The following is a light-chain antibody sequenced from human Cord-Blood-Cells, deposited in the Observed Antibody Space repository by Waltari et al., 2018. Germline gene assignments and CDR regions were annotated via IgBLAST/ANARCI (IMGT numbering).Light chain of an antibody. CDR3: CSYAGSSTYV. J-gene: IGLJ1*01. CDR2: EVS. V-gene: IGLV2-23*02. Sequence: QSAMTQPASVSGSPGKSTTIPCTGTSSDVGSYNLVSWYQQHPGKAPKLMIYEVSKRPSGVSNRFSGSKSGNTASLTIAGLQAEDEADYYCCSYAGSSTYVFGTGTKVTVL. CDR1: SSDVGSYNL.